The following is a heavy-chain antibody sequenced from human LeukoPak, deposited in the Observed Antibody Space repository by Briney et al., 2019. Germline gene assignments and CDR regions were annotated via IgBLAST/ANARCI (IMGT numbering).Heavy chain of an antibody. CDR1: GYTFTDYY. J-gene: IGHJ5*02. D-gene: IGHD3-16*01. V-gene: IGHV1-2*02. CDR2: INPKSGGT. Sequence: ASVKVSCKASGYTFTDYYLHWVRQAPGQGLEWMGWINPKSGGTNYAQKFQGRVTMTRDTSINTGNMELNWLRSDDTAVYYCARAYEYGWIDPWGQGTLVTVSS. CDR3: ARAYEYGWIDP.